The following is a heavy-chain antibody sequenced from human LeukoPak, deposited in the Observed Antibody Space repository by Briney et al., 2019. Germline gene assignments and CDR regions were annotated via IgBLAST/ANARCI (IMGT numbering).Heavy chain of an antibody. D-gene: IGHD2-2*01. CDR1: GYTFTANG. J-gene: IGHJ4*02. Sequence: SVKVSCKASGYTFTANGITWVRQAPGQGLEWMGWISAYNGNTVYAQMFQGRVTMITDTSTSTAYMEVTNLRSDDTAMYFCARSGHCSGAGCYAEGIDYWGQGTLVTVSS. V-gene: IGHV1-18*01. CDR3: ARSGHCSGAGCYAEGIDY. CDR2: ISAYNGNT.